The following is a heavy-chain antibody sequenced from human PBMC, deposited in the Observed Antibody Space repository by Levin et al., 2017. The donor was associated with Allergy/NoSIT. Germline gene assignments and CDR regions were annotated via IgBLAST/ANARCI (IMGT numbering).Heavy chain of an antibody. D-gene: IGHD5-24*01. CDR1: GFTFSNYA. CDR2: INAGGRIT. Sequence: GESLKISCAASGFTFSNYAMSWVRQAPGKGLEWVSAINAGGRITHYADSVKGRFSISRDNSKNTLYLQMHSLRADDTAIYYCAKDEDSYTLEYFQHWGQGTLVTVSS. CDR3: AKDEDSYTLEYFQH. V-gene: IGHV3-23*01. J-gene: IGHJ1*01.